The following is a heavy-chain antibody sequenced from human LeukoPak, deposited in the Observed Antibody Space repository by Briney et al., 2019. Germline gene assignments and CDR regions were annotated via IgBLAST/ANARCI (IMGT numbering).Heavy chain of an antibody. Sequence: SETLSLTCSVSGGSISGYYWTWIRQPAGKGLEWIGRVYTSGSTHYNPSLKTQLTMSVDTSKNQFSLKLSSVTAADTAVYYCARLITGTTTAFDIWGQGTMVTVSS. CDR1: GGSISGYY. D-gene: IGHD1-7*01. CDR3: ARLITGTTTAFDI. J-gene: IGHJ3*02. CDR2: VYTSGST. V-gene: IGHV4-4*07.